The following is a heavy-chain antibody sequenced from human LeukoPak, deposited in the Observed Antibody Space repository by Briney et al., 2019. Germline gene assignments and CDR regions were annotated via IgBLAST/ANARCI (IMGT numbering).Heavy chain of an antibody. D-gene: IGHD1-26*01. V-gene: IGHV1-18*01. CDR1: GYTFTSYG. J-gene: IGHJ4*02. Sequence: ASVKVSCKASGYTFTSYGVSWVRQAPGQGLEWMGWISAYNGNTNYAQKLQGRVTMTTDTSTSTAYMELRSLRSDDTAVYYCARDSARPVGATGPAFDYWGQGTLVTVSS. CDR3: ARDSARPVGATGPAFDY. CDR2: ISAYNGNT.